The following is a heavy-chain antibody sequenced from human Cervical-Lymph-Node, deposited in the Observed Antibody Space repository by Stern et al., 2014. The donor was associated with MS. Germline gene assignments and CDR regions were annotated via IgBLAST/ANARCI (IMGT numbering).Heavy chain of an antibody. J-gene: IGHJ4*02. V-gene: IGHV7-4-1*01. CDR3: ARRRDSYGGFDY. Sequence: QVHLVQSGSEFKKPGASVKISCKASGYTFTRYTLNWVRQVPGQGLEWMGWINTNTGEPTFAQGFRGHFVFSLDTSVSKAYLTNRSLSAEDTAVYYCARRRDSYGGFDYWGQGTLVTVSS. D-gene: IGHD5-24*01. CDR2: INTNTGEP. CDR1: GYTFTRYT.